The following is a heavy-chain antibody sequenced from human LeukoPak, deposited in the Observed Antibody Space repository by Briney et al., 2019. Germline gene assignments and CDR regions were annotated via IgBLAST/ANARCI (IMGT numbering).Heavy chain of an antibody. D-gene: IGHD6-13*01. CDR1: GYTFTSYG. J-gene: IGHJ4*02. CDR2: ISAYNGNT. CDR3: ARELQLVPPRRALGY. Sequence: ASVKVSCKASGYTFTSYGISWVRQAPGQGLEWMGWISAYNGNTNYAQKLQGRVTMTTDTSTSTAYMELRSLRSDDTAVYYCARELQLVPPRRALGYWGQGTLVTVSS. V-gene: IGHV1-18*01.